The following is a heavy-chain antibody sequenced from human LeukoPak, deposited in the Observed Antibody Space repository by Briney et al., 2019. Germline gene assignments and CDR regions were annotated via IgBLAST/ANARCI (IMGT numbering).Heavy chain of an antibody. CDR2: MNPNSGNT. Sequence: GASVKVSCKASGYTFTGYYMHWVRQAPGQGLEWMGWMNPNSGNTGYAQKFQGRVTITRNTSISTAYMELSSLRSEDTAVYYCATHVDTAMVPWGQGTLVTVSS. V-gene: IGHV1-8*03. D-gene: IGHD5-18*01. J-gene: IGHJ5*02. CDR1: GYTFTGYY. CDR3: ATHVDTAMVP.